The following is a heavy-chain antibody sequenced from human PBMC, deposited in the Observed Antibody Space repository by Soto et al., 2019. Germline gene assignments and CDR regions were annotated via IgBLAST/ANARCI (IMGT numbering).Heavy chain of an antibody. V-gene: IGHV3-23*01. J-gene: IGHJ4*02. CDR1: GVTFRSYI. CDR2: ITADGGGT. CDR3: TRDRGGSGWPELDC. Sequence: PGGSLRLSCTASGVTFRSYIMNWVRQAPGKGLEWISTITADGGGTFYADSVKGRFTITRDNSKDTLYLQMDNLRAEDTALYYCTRDRGGSGWPELDCWGQGTQVTVSS. D-gene: IGHD6-19*01.